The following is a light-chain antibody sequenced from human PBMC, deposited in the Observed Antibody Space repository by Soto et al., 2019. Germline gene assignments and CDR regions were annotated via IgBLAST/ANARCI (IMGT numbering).Light chain of an antibody. Sequence: QSALTQPASVSGSPGQSITISCTGTSSDVGGYNYVSWYQQQPGKAPKLMIYEISNRPSGVSNRFSGSKSGNTASLTISGRQAEDAADYYCSSYTSSSPRVFGRGTKVTVL. CDR3: SSYTSSSPRV. J-gene: IGLJ3*02. CDR2: EIS. CDR1: SSDVGGYNY. V-gene: IGLV2-14*01.